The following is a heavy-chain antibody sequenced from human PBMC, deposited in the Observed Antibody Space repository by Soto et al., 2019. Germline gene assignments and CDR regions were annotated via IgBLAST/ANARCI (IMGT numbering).Heavy chain of an antibody. CDR2: IYHSGST. CDR1: GGSISSGGYS. D-gene: IGHD4-17*01. Sequence: SETLSLTCAVSGGSISSGGYSWSWIRQPPGKGLEWIGYIYHSGSTYYNPSLKSRVTISVDRSKNQFSLKLSSVTAADTAVYYCARGPTNDYGDYADYYGMDVWGQGTTVTVSS. J-gene: IGHJ6*02. V-gene: IGHV4-30-2*01. CDR3: ARGPTNDYGDYADYYGMDV.